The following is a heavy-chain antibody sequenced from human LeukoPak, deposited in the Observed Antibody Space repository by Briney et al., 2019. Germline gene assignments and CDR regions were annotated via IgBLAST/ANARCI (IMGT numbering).Heavy chain of an antibody. CDR1: GGTFSSYA. CDR2: INTNTANP. D-gene: IGHD6-13*01. CDR3: ARDPRAAADGEADY. Sequence: ASVKVSCKASGGTFSSYAISWVRQAPGQGLEWIGWINTNTANPTYAQGFTGRFVFSLDTSVSTTYLQISSLKAEDTAVYYCARDPRAAADGEADYWGQGTLVTVSS. J-gene: IGHJ4*02. V-gene: IGHV7-4-1*02.